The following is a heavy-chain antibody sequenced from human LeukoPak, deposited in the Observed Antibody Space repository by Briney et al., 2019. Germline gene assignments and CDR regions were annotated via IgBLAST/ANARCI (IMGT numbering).Heavy chain of an antibody. V-gene: IGHV3-74*01. CDR3: ARDAVDTANAV. D-gene: IGHD5-18*01. CDR1: GFSVGSNY. Sequence: GGSLRLSCAASGFSVGSNYMTWVRQAPGKGLVWVSHINSDGSITSYADSVKGRFTISRDNAKNTLYLQMNSLRAEDTAVYYCARDAVDTANAVWGQGTTVTVSS. CDR2: INSDGSIT. J-gene: IGHJ6*02.